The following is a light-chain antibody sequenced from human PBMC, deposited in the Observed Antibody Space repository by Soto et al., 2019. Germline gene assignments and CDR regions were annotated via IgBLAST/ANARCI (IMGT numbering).Light chain of an antibody. CDR1: SSDVGALKN. J-gene: IGLJ1*01. CDR3: CSYAGSYV. V-gene: IGLV2-11*01. CDR2: DVT. Sequence: QSVLTQPRSVSGSPGQSVTISCSGASSDVGALKNVSWYQHHPDKAPKVMIYDVTNRPSGVPDRFSGSKSGNTASLTISGLQAEDEADYYCCSYAGSYVFGTGTKLTVL.